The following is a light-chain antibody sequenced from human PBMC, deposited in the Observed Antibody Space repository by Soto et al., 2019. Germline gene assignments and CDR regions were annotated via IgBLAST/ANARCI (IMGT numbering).Light chain of an antibody. Sequence: SALTQPPSSSGSPGQSVTIACTGTSSDIGAYIYVSWYQQHPGKAPKLMISQVSRRPSGVPDRCSGSKSGNTASLTVSGLQADDEAHYYCSSYAGSNNFVFRTGTKVTVL. V-gene: IGLV2-8*01. CDR1: SSDIGAYIY. CDR2: QVS. J-gene: IGLJ1*01. CDR3: SSYAGSNNFV.